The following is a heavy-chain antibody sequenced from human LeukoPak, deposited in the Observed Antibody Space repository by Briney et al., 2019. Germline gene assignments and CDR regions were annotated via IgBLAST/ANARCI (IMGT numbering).Heavy chain of an antibody. CDR1: GFTFSSYA. V-gene: IGHV3-23*01. CDR3: AKDRDNWNYDAFDI. CDR2: ISGSGGST. Sequence: PGGSLRLSCAASGFTFSSYAMSWVRQAPGKGLEWVSAISGSGGSTYYADSVKGRFTISRDNAKNSLYLQMNSLRAEDTALYYCAKDRDNWNYDAFDIWGQGTMVTVSS. D-gene: IGHD1-7*01. J-gene: IGHJ3*02.